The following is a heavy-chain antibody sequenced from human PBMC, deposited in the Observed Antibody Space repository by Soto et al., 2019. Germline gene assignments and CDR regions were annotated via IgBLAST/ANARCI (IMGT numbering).Heavy chain of an antibody. V-gene: IGHV4-34*01. J-gene: IGHJ6*02. CDR2: INHSGST. D-gene: IGHD3-3*01. CDR3: ARGVITTGGDFWSGYKDYYYYYGMDV. Sequence: SETLSLTCAVYGGSFSGYYWSWIRQPPGKGLEWIGEINHSGSTNYNPSLKSRVTISVDTSKNQFSLKLSSVTAADTAVYYCARGVITTGGDFWSGYKDYYYYYGMDVCGQGTTVTVSS. CDR1: GGSFSGYY.